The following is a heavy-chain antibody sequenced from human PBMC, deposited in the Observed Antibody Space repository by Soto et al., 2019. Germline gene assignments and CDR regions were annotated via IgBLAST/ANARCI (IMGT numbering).Heavy chain of an antibody. V-gene: IGHV1-46*01. CDR2: INPSGGST. D-gene: IGHD6-19*01. CDR1: GYTFTSYY. J-gene: IGHJ5*02. Sequence: QVQLVQSGAEVKKPGASVKVSCKASGYTFTSYYMHWVRQAPGQGLEWMGIINPSGGSTSYAQKFQGRVTMTRDTSTSTVYMELSSLRSEDTAVYYCARAVYSSGWYGIWFDPWGQGTLVTVSS. CDR3: ARAVYSSGWYGIWFDP.